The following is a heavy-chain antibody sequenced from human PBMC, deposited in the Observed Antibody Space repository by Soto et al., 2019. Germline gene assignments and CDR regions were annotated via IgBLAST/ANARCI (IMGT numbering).Heavy chain of an antibody. V-gene: IGHV3-23*01. CDR3: AKAIPLYCSSTSCSEYYFDY. CDR1: GFTFSSYA. Sequence: GGSLRLSCAASGFTFSSYAMSWVRQAPGKGLEWVSAISGSGGSTYYADSVKGRFTISRDNSKNTLYLQMNSLRAEDTAVYYCAKAIPLYCSSTSCSEYYFDYRGQGTLVTVSS. J-gene: IGHJ4*02. CDR2: ISGSGGST. D-gene: IGHD2-2*01.